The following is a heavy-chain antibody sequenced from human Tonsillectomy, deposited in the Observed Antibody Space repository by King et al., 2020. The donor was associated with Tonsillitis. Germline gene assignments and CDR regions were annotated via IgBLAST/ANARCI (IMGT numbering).Heavy chain of an antibody. CDR3: AKRVQKLDYFDY. J-gene: IGHJ4*02. D-gene: IGHD6-13*01. CDR2: ISDDGSNK. V-gene: IGHV3-30*18. CDR1: GFTFSSYG. Sequence: GQLVQSGGGVVQPGRSLRLSCAAFGFTFSSYGMHWVRQAPGKGLEWVAVISDDGSNKYYADSVKGRFTISRDNSKNTLYLQMNSLRAEDTAVYYCAKRVQKLDYFDYWGQGTLDTVSS.